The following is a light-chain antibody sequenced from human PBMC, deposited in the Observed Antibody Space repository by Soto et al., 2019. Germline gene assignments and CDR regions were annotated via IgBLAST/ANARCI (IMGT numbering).Light chain of an antibody. CDR1: SSDVGGYNY. V-gene: IGLV2-14*03. CDR3: TSWTSRDPHV. Sequence: QSALTRPASVSGSPGQSITIPCTGSSSDVGGYNYVSWYQHLPGKAPELLLYDVSNRPSGVSNRFSGSKSGNTASLTISGLQAEDEGDYYCTSWTSRDPHVFGTGTKVTVL. CDR2: DVS. J-gene: IGLJ1*01.